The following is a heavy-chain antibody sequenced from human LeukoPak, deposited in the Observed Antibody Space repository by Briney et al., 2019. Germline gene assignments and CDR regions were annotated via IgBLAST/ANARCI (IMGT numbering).Heavy chain of an antibody. CDR1: GGSISSYY. CDR3: ARDSARYYGSGSYRPYYYYGMDV. CDR2: IYYSGST. J-gene: IGHJ6*02. Sequence: SETLSVTCTVSGGSISSYYWSWIRQPPGKGLEWIGYIYYSGSTNYNPSLRSRVTISVDTSKNQFSLKLSSVTAADTAVYYCARDSARYYGSGSYRPYYYYGMDVWGQGTTVTVSS. D-gene: IGHD3-10*01. V-gene: IGHV4-59*12.